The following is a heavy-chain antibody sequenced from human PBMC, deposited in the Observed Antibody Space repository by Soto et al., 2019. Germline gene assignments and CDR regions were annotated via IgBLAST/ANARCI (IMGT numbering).Heavy chain of an antibody. CDR1: GGTFSSYA. CDR3: ARDFYGSGSEEVSVDP. CDR2: IIPIFGTA. D-gene: IGHD3-10*01. V-gene: IGHV1-69*01. Sequence: QVQLVQSGAEVKKPGSSVKVSCKASGGTFSSYAISWVRQAPGQGLEWMGGIIPIFGTANYAQKFQGRVTITADESTRTAYMELSSLRSEDTAVYYCARDFYGSGSEEVSVDPWGQGTLVTVSS. J-gene: IGHJ5*02.